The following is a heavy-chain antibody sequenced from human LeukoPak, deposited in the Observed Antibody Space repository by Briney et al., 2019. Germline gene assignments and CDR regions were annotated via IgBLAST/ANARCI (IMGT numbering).Heavy chain of an antibody. Sequence: GRSLRLSCAASGFTFSSYGMHWVRQAPGKGLEWVAVKSYDGSNKYYADSVKGRFTISRDNSKNTLYLQMNSLRAEDTAVYYCAKDLGEGRLDYGDYYYGMDVWGQGTTVTVSS. D-gene: IGHD4-17*01. J-gene: IGHJ6*02. CDR2: KSYDGSNK. V-gene: IGHV3-30*18. CDR1: GFTFSSYG. CDR3: AKDLGEGRLDYGDYYYGMDV.